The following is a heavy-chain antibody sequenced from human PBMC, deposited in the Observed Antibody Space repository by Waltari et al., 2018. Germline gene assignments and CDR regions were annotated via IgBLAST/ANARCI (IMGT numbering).Heavy chain of an antibody. Sequence: EVQLLESGGGLVQPGGSLRLSCAATGFPFSRPSLFWVRQAPGKGLEWVSAIGGTSSGTYYADSVKGRFTISRDNFMKTLYLQMNSLRADDTAVYYCAKFPGAESFDIWGQGTMVTVSS. D-gene: IGHD3-10*01. CDR1: GFPFSRPS. CDR3: AKFPGAESFDI. J-gene: IGHJ3*02. V-gene: IGHV3-23*01. CDR2: IGGTSSGT.